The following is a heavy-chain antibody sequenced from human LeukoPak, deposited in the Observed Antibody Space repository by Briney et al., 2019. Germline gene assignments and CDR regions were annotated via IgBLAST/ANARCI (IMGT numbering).Heavy chain of an antibody. CDR2: ISFDGDNE. CDR3: AREPSGNFGQLVSSAEYFQH. Sequence: GGSLGLSCATSGFTFSNYAIHWVRQAPGKGLEWVADISFDGDNEYCADSVRGRFMIARDNSKNTVYLQMNSLTIEDTAVYYCAREPSGNFGQLVSSAEYFQHWGQGTRVTVSS. J-gene: IGHJ1*01. V-gene: IGHV3-30-3*01. CDR1: GFTFSNYA. D-gene: IGHD5/OR15-5a*01.